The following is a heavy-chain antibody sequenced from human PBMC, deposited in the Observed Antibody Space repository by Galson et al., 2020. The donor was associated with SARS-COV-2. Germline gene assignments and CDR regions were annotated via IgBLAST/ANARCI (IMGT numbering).Heavy chain of an antibody. J-gene: IGHJ4*02. CDR2: LKSKTDGGTT. D-gene: IGHD1-26*01. V-gene: IGHV3-15*01. CDR3: TTLDGWEPHYFDY. Sequence: GGSLRLSCAASGFTFSNAWMSWVRQAPGKGLEWVGRLKSKTDGGTTDYAAPVKGRVTISRDDSKNTLYLQMNSLKTEDTAVYYCTTLDGWEPHYFDYWGQGTLVTVSS. CDR1: GFTFSNAW.